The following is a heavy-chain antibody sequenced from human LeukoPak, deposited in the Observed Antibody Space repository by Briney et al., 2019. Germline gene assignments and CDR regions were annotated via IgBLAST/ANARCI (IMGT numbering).Heavy chain of an antibody. CDR3: ARGFRNGPFDC. D-gene: IGHD2-8*01. Sequence: GGSLRLSCEASGLTSADYGMSWVRPPPGEGLGWVSGINRNGGSTDYADSVKGRFTISRDNAKNSHFLQMSSLRVEDTALYYCARGFRNGPFDCWGQGTLVTVSS. V-gene: IGHV3-20*04. J-gene: IGHJ4*02. CDR1: GLTSADYG. CDR2: INRNGGST.